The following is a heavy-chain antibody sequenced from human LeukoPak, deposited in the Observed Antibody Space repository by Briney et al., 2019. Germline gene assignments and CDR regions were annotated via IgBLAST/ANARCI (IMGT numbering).Heavy chain of an antibody. CDR3: ARDLVYDSSGSHTTNYYYYGMDV. V-gene: IGHV1-46*01. CDR2: INPSGGST. Sequence: ASVKVSCKASGYTFTSYYMHWVRQAPGQGLEWMGIINPSGGSTSYAQKFQGRVTMTRDTSTSTVYMELSSLRSEDTAVYYCARDLVYDSSGSHTTNYYYYGMDVWGQGTTVTVSS. J-gene: IGHJ6*02. D-gene: IGHD3-22*01. CDR1: GYTFTSYY.